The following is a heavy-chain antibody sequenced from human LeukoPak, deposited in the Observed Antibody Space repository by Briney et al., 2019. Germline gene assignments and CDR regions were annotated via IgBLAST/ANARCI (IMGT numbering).Heavy chain of an antibody. D-gene: IGHD6-6*01. CDR2: IHTGGST. V-gene: IGHV4-4*07. Sequence: PSETLSLTCTVSGGSISSYYWSWIRQPAAKGLEWIGRIHTGGSTDYNPSLKSRVTMSVDTSKKQFPLNLNSVTAADTGVYYCAREGSMTARPFVSIDYWGQGTLVTVSS. CDR1: GGSISSYY. J-gene: IGHJ4*02. CDR3: AREGSMTARPFVSIDY.